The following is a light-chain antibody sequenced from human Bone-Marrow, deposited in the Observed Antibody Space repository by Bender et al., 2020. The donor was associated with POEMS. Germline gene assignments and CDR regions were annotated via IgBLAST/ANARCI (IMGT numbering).Light chain of an antibody. CDR2: AVT. CDR3: CSDVNTGVV. V-gene: IGLV2-23*02. J-gene: IGLJ2*01. CDR1: SGDVGKYNL. Sequence: QSALTQPASVSGSPGQSITISCTGTSGDVGKYNLVSWYQQYPGKPPKLVIHAVTERPSGVSSRFSGFKSGSTASLTISGLQAEDEADYYCCSDVNTGVVFGGGTRLTVL.